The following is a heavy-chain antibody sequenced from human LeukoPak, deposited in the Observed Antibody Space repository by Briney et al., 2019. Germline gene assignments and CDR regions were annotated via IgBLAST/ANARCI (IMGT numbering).Heavy chain of an antibody. D-gene: IGHD1-1*01. V-gene: IGHV3-23*01. CDR1: GFTFSSYA. CDR3: AKRNWRYFDY. J-gene: IGHJ4*02. Sequence: GGSLRLSCAASGFTFSSYAMGWVRQAPRKGLEWVSAISGSGGSTYYADSVKGRFTISRDNSKNTLYLQMNSLRAEDTAGYYFAKRNWRYFDYWGQGTLVTVSS. CDR2: ISGSGGST.